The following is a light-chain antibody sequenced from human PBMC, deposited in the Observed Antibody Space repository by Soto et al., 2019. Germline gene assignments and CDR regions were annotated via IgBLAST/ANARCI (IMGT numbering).Light chain of an antibody. Sequence: DIQLTQSPSFLSASVGGRVTITCRASQAISSHLAWYQQKPGKAPNLLIYGASTLQSGVPSRFSGSGSGTLFTLTISSLQPEDFATYYCQQLNSYPLTFGPGTTVDIK. CDR3: QQLNSYPLT. V-gene: IGKV1-9*01. J-gene: IGKJ3*01. CDR1: QAISSH. CDR2: GAS.